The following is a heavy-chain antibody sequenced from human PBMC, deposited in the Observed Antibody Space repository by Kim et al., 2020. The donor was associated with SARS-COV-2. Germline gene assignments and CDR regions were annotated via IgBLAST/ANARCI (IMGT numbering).Heavy chain of an antibody. Sequence: SETLSLTCTVSGGSISSGGYYWSWIRQHPGKGLEWIGYIYYSVSTYYNPSLKSRVTISVDTSKNQFSLKLSSVTAADTAVYYCARGGTKWLRFGRWFDPWGQGTLVTVSS. D-gene: IGHD5-12*01. V-gene: IGHV4-31*03. CDR3: ARGGTKWLRFGRWFDP. CDR1: GGSISSGGYY. CDR2: IYYSVST. J-gene: IGHJ5*02.